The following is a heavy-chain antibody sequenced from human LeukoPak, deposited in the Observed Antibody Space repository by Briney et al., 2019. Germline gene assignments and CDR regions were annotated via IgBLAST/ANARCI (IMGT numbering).Heavy chain of an antibody. V-gene: IGHV3-74*01. CDR1: GFTFSSYW. CDR2: IISDGSST. D-gene: IGHD6-13*01. J-gene: IGHJ4*02. Sequence: GGSLRLSCAASGFTFSSYWMHWVRQAPGKGLVWVSRIISDGSSTSYADSVKGRFTISRDNAKNTLYLQMNSLRAEDTAVYYCARDDNPYSGSWYYYNKVGFDYWGQGTLVTVSS. CDR3: ARDDNPYSGSWYYYNKVGFDY.